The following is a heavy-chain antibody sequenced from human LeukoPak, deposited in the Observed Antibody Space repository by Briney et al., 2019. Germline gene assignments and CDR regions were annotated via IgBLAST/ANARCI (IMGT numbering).Heavy chain of an antibody. CDR1: GFTFSSYA. Sequence: GGSLRLSCAASGFTFSSYAMSWVRQAPGRGLEWVSAISGSGADTYYADPVKGRFTISRDNSKNTLYLQMNSLRAEDTAVYYCAKDQGYCSSTSCYADYWGQGTLVTVSS. CDR3: AKDQGYCSSTSCYADY. CDR2: ISGSGADT. J-gene: IGHJ4*02. V-gene: IGHV3-23*01. D-gene: IGHD2-2*01.